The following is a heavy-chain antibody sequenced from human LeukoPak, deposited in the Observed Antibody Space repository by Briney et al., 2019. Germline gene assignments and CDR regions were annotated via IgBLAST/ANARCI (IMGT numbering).Heavy chain of an antibody. CDR1: GFTFSDHY. CDR3: ATPGITMIYDAFDY. V-gene: IGHV3-72*01. CDR2: TRNKANSYTT. J-gene: IGHJ4*02. Sequence: GGSLRLSCAASGFTFSDHYMDWVRQAPGKGLEWVGRTRNKANSYTTEYAASVKGRFTISRDDSKNSLYLQMNSLKTEDTAVYYCATPGITMIYDAFDYWGQGTLVTVSS. D-gene: IGHD3-22*01.